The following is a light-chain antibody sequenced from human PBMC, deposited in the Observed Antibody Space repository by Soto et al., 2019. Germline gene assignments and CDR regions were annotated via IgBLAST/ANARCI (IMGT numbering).Light chain of an antibody. CDR3: QQYSNWLTWT. CDR1: QTVTTD. J-gene: IGKJ1*01. CDR2: GAS. V-gene: IGKV3-15*01. Sequence: EIVMTQSPFTLSVSPGERATLSCRASQTVTTDLAWYQQKPGQAPRLVIHGASTRATDFPARFSGSGSGTEFTLTISSLQSEDIAVYYCQQYSNWLTWTFGQGTKVEIK.